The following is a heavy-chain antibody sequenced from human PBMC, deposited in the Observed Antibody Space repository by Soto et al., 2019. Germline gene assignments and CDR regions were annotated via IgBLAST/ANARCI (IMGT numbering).Heavy chain of an antibody. D-gene: IGHD4-17*01. CDR1: GGSISSSSYY. J-gene: IGHJ4*02. CDR3: AREVTTEFDY. Sequence: SETLSLTCTVSGGSISSSSYYWGWIRQPPGKGPEWIGSIYHSGSTNYNPSLKSRVTISVDTSKNQFSLKLSSVTAADTAVYYCAREVTTEFDYWGQGTLVTVSS. V-gene: IGHV4-39*07. CDR2: IYHSGST.